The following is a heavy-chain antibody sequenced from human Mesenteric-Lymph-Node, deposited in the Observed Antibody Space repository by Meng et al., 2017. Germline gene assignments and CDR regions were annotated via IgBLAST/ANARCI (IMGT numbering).Heavy chain of an antibody. V-gene: IGHV3-73*01. CDR3: ARGPARANAFDI. Sequence: GESLKISCAASGFTFSGSAMHWVRQASGKGLEWVGRIRSKANSYATAYAASVKGRFTISRDDSKNTAYLQMNSLKTEDTAVYYCARGPARANAFDIWGQGTMVTVSS. CDR1: GFTFSGSA. CDR2: IRSKANSYAT. J-gene: IGHJ3*02.